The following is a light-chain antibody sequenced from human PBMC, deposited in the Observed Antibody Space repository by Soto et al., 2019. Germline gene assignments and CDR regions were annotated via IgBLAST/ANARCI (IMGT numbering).Light chain of an antibody. Sequence: QSALTQPASVSGSPGQSITISCTGTSSDVGSYNLVSWYQQHPGKAPKVVIYEDTKRPSGVSNHFSGSKSGNTASLTISGLQAEDEADYYCCSYAGSSTLVFGGGTKVTVL. CDR2: EDT. CDR1: SSDVGSYNL. CDR3: CSYAGSSTLV. J-gene: IGLJ3*02. V-gene: IGLV2-23*01.